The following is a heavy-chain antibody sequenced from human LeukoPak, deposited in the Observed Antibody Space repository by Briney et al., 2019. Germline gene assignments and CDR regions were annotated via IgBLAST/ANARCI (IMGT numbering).Heavy chain of an antibody. CDR3: ARDLVGMTQYYYYYMDV. CDR2: IYTSGST. J-gene: IGHJ6*03. D-gene: IGHD1-26*01. V-gene: IGHV4-4*07. Sequence: SETLSLTCTVSGGSISSYYWSWIRQPAGEGLEWIGRIYTSGSTNYNPSLKSRVTMSVDTSKNQFSLKLSSVTAADTAVYYCARDLVGMTQYYYYYMDVWGKGTTVTISS. CDR1: GGSISSYY.